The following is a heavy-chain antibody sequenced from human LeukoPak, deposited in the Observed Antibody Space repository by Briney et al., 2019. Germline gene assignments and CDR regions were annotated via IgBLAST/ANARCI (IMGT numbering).Heavy chain of an antibody. CDR1: GYTFTSYG. D-gene: IGHD2-2*01. J-gene: IGHJ4*02. CDR3: ARGGRYCRSTSCWDF. V-gene: IGHV1-69*13. Sequence: SVKVSCKASGYTFTSYGISWVRQAPGQGLEWMGGIIPVFGTPNYAQRFQGRVRITADESTTTAYMELSSLRSDDTALYYCARGGRYCRSTSCWDFWGQGTLVTVSS. CDR2: IIPVFGTP.